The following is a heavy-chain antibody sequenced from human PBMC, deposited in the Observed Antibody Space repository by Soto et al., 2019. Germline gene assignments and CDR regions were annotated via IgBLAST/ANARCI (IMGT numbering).Heavy chain of an antibody. D-gene: IGHD2-15*01. CDR2: ISAYNGNT. CDR1: GYTLSSYG. CDR3: ARDDIGGWLPQYY. V-gene: IGHV1-18*04. Sequence: QVQLVQSGAEVKKPGASVKVSCKASGYTLSSYGISWVRQAPGQGLEWLGWISAYNGNTNYAQKLQDRVTMTTDTSANTAYIELRSLRSDDTAVYYCARDDIGGWLPQYYWGQGTLVTVSS. J-gene: IGHJ4*02.